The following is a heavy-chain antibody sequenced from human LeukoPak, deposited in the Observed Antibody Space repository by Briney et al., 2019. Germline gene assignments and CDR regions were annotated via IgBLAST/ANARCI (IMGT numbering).Heavy chain of an antibody. Sequence: ASVKVSFKASAYTFTNYWMHWVRQAPGQGLEWMGWINPNSGGTNYAQKFQGRVTMTRDTSISTAYMELSRLRSDDTAVYYCARDWEGLGEYWYFDLWGRGTLVTVSS. CDR3: ARDWEGLGEYWYFDL. V-gene: IGHV1-2*02. J-gene: IGHJ2*01. D-gene: IGHD1-26*01. CDR1: AYTFTNYW. CDR2: INPNSGGT.